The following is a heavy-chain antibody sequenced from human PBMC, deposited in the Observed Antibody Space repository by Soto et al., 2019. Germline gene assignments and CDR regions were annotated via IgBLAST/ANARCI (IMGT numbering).Heavy chain of an antibody. CDR1: GGSFSGYY. CDR3: ARGGGGVLDY. V-gene: IGHV4-34*01. CDR2: INHSGST. Sequence: PSETLSLTCAVYGGSFSGYYWSWIRQPPGKGLEWIGEINHSGSTNYNPSLKSRVTISVDTSKNQFSLKLSSVTAADTAVYYCARGGGGVLDYWGQGTLVTVSS. J-gene: IGHJ4*02. D-gene: IGHD3-16*01.